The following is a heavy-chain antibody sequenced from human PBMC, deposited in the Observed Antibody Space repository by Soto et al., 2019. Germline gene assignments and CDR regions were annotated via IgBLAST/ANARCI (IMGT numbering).Heavy chain of an antibody. J-gene: IGHJ4*02. Sequence: PGGSLRLSCAAPGFTFNNYAMSWVRQAPGKGMEWVSGISSSGGSTNYADSVKGRLTISRGNSKNTLYLQMHSLRAEDTAVYYCATPPTSSSGWFSDYWGQGTMVTVSS. CDR2: ISSSGGST. CDR1: GFTFNNYA. V-gene: IGHV3-23*01. CDR3: ATPPTSSSGWFSDY. D-gene: IGHD6-19*01.